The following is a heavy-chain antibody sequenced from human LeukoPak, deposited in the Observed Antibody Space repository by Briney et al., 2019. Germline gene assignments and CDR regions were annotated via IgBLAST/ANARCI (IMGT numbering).Heavy chain of an antibody. Sequence: PGGSLRLSCAASGFTFSSYSMNWVRQAPGKGLEWVSSINSKSRYIYYADSLKGRFTISRDNGKNSVYLQMNSLRAEDTAVYFCARADSSSSRLDCLGQGTLVTVSS. V-gene: IGHV3-21*01. CDR1: GFTFSSYS. CDR2: INSKSRYI. CDR3: ARADSSSSRLDC. D-gene: IGHD6-6*01. J-gene: IGHJ4*02.